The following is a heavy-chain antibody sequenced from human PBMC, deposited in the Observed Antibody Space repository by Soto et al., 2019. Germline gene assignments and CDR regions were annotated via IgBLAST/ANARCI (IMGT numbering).Heavy chain of an antibody. V-gene: IGHV4-34*01. D-gene: IGHD2-15*01. CDR1: GGSFSGYY. J-gene: IGHJ6*02. CDR3: ARGLRGFRYCSGGSCYYYYGMDV. Sequence: ETLSLTCAVYGGSFSGYYWSWIRQPPGKGLEWIGEINHSGSTNCNPSLKSRVTISVDTSKNQFSLKLSSVTAADTAVYYCARGLRGFRYCSGGSCYYYYGMDVWGQGTTVTVSS. CDR2: INHSGST.